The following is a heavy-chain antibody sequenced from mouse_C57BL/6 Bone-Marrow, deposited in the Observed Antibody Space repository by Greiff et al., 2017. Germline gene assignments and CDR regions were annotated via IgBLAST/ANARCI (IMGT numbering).Heavy chain of an antibody. Sequence: EVQLVESGGGLVKPGGSLKLSCAASGFTFSDYGMHWVRQAPEKGLEWVAYISRGSSTIYYADTVKGRVTISRDNAKNTPFLQLTSLRSEDTAMYYGARAYDGYGSALFAYWGQGTLVTVSA. J-gene: IGHJ3*01. CDR1: GFTFSDYG. V-gene: IGHV5-17*01. CDR3: ARAYDGYGSALFAY. D-gene: IGHD2-3*01. CDR2: ISRGSSTI.